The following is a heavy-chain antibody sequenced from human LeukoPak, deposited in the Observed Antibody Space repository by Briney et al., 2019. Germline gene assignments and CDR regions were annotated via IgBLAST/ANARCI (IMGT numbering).Heavy chain of an antibody. CDR2: IKEDGDET. V-gene: IGHV3-7*01. Sequence: GGSLRPSCAASGFTFSSSWMIWVRQAPGKGLEWVANIKEDGDETYYVDSVKGRFTISRDNAKNSLYLQMNSLRVEDTAVYFCGKYEMDVWGPGTTVTVSS. D-gene: IGHD2-2*01. J-gene: IGHJ6*02. CDR3: GKYEMDV. CDR1: GFTFSSSW.